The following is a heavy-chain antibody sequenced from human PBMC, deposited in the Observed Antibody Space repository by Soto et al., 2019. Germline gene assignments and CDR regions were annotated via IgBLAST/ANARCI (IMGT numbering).Heavy chain of an antibody. Sequence: QVQLVQSGAEVKKPGSSVKVSCKASGYTFTDYYMHWVRQAPGQGLEWMGWINPNSGGTNYAQKFQGRVTMTRATSISTAYMELNRLRSDDTDVYHCARDQSPSSGWPGMDVWGQGTTVTVSS. CDR1: GYTFTDYY. J-gene: IGHJ6*02. D-gene: IGHD6-19*01. CDR2: INPNSGGT. CDR3: ARDQSPSSGWPGMDV. V-gene: IGHV1-2*02.